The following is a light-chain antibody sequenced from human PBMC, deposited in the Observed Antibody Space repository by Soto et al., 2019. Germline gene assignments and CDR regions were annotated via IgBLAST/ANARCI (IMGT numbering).Light chain of an antibody. CDR1: QSVSSY. V-gene: IGKV3-11*01. J-gene: IGKJ3*01. Sequence: ETVLTQSPATLSLSPGERATLSCRASQSVSSYLAWYQQKPGQAPRLLIYDASNRATGIPARFSGSGSGTDFTLTISSLEPEHFAVYYCQQRSNWPPTFGPGTQVDIK. CDR2: DAS. CDR3: QQRSNWPPT.